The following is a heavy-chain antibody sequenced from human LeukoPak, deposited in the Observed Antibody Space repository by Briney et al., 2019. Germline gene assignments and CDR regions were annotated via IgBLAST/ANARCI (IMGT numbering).Heavy chain of an antibody. CDR2: SSSGGST. V-gene: IGHV3-53*04. Sequence: GTLRLSCAASGFTVSSNYMSWVRQAPGKGLEWVSVSSSGGSTYYADSVKGRFTISRHNSKNTLYLQMNSLRAEDTAVYYCARGQPFDYWGQGTLVTVSS. CDR3: ARGQPFDY. CDR1: GFTVSSNY. J-gene: IGHJ4*02.